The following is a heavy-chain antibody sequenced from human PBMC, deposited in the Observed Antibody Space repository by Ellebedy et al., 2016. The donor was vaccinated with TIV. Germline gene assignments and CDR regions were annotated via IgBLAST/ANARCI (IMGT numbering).Heavy chain of an antibody. V-gene: IGHV5-51*01. CDR3: ATGYGSGSSFVL. D-gene: IGHD3-10*01. CDR2: IYPGDSDT. J-gene: IGHJ2*01. CDR1: GYSFTIYW. Sequence: GESLKISCKGSGYSFTIYWSAWVRQMPGKGMEWMGIIYPGDSDTRYSPSFQGQVTISADKSSSTAYLQWSSLKASDNAMYYCATGYGSGSSFVLWGRGTLVTVSS.